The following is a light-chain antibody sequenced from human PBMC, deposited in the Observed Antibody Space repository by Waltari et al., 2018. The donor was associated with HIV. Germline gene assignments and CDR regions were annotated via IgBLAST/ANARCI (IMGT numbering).Light chain of an antibody. Sequence: QSALTQPASVSGSPGQSITISCTGTSSDVGRYNLVPWYQQHPGKAPKLTIYEVSKRPSGVSNRFHGSKSGNTASLTISGLQAEDEADYYCCSYAGTSTYVAFGGGTKLTVL. CDR2: EVS. J-gene: IGLJ2*01. CDR1: SSDVGRYNL. V-gene: IGLV2-23*02. CDR3: CSYAGTSTYVA.